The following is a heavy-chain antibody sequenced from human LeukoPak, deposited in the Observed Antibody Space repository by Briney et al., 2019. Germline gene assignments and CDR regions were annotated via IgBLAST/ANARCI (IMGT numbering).Heavy chain of an antibody. J-gene: IGHJ6*02. CDR2: ISSSSSYI. CDR3: SRDGYIVVGGDYYYYGMDV. V-gene: IGHV3-21*01. D-gene: IGHD2-2*01. Sequence: GGSLRLSCAASGFTFSSYSMNWVRQAPGKGLEWVSSISSSSSYIYYADSVKGRFTISRDNAKNSLYLQMNSLRAEDTAVYYCSRDGYIVVGGDYYYYGMDVWGQGTTVTVSS. CDR1: GFTFSSYS.